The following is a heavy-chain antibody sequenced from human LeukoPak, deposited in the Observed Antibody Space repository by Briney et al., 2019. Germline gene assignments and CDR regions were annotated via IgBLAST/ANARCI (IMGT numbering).Heavy chain of an antibody. CDR3: SGGVYYYGSGSYYSFDY. Sequence: SETLSLTCAVYGGSFSGYYWSWIRQPPGKGLEWIGEINHSGSTNYNPSLRSRVTISVDTSKNQFSLKLSSVTAADTAVYYCSGGVYYYGSGSYYSFDYWGQGTLVTVSS. V-gene: IGHV4-34*01. CDR2: INHSGST. D-gene: IGHD3-10*01. CDR1: GGSFSGYY. J-gene: IGHJ4*02.